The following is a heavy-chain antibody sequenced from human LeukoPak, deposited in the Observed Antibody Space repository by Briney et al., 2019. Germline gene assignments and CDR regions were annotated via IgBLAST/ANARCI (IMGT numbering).Heavy chain of an antibody. J-gene: IGHJ6*02. V-gene: IGHV3-7*03. CDR3: ARFGSGTYYYYYGMGV. CDR1: GFTFSSYW. D-gene: IGHD3-10*01. Sequence: GGSLRLSCAASGFTFSSYWMSWVRQAPGKGLEWVANIKQDGSEKYYVDSVKGRFIISRDNAKKSLYLQMNSLRAEDTAVYYCARFGSGTYYYYYGMGVWGQGTTVTVSS. CDR2: IKQDGSEK.